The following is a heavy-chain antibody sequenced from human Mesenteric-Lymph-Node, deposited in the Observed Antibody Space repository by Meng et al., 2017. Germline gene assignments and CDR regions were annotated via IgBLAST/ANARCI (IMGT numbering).Heavy chain of an antibody. D-gene: IGHD1-7*01. J-gene: IGHJ4*02. CDR3: ARLGVAGTSNYFDY. CDR1: GGSFSGYY. Sequence: GSLRLSCAVYGGSFSGYYWSWIRQPPGKGLEWIGEINHSGSTNYNPSLKSRVTISVDTARNQFSLKLKSVTAADTAMYYCARLGVAGTSNYFDYWGQGALVTVSS. CDR2: INHSGST. V-gene: IGHV4-34*01.